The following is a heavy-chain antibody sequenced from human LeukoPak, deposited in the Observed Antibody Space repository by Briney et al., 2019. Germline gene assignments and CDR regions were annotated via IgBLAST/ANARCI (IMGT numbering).Heavy chain of an antibody. CDR2: INWNGGST. CDR1: GFTFDDYG. CDR3: ARSGRQIAVAAFDI. J-gene: IGHJ3*02. D-gene: IGHD6-19*01. Sequence: PGGSLRLSCAASGFTFDDYGMSWVRQAPGKGLEWVSGINWNGGSTGYADSVKGRFTISRDNAKNSLYLQMNSLRAEDTALYYCARSGRQIAVAAFDIWGQGTMVTVSS. V-gene: IGHV3-20*04.